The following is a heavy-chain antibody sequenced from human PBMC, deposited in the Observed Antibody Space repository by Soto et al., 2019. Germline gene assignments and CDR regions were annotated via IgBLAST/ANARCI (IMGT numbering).Heavy chain of an antibody. V-gene: IGHV4-59*01. CDR3: ARASVGFHSVDS. CDR1: GGSITNYY. J-gene: IGHJ5*01. D-gene: IGHD3-10*01. CDR2: IYDIGTA. Sequence: TSETLSLTCAVSGGSITNYYWTWIRQPPGKGLEWIGYIYDIGTAIYSPSLKSRVTFSVDKSKSQFSLRLTSVTAADTAVYFCARASVGFHSVDSWGQGMLVTVSS.